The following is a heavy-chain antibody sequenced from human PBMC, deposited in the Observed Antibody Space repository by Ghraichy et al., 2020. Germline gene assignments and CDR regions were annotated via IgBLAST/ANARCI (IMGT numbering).Heavy chain of an antibody. J-gene: IGHJ3*02. V-gene: IGHV4-39*01. CDR2: IHYSGTT. CDR1: GGSISSSNYW. CDR3: ARQLDRGYWAFDI. D-gene: IGHD2-8*02. Sequence: SETLSLTCTVSGGSISSSNYWWGWIRQPPGKGLEWIASIHYSGTTSYNPSLKSRGSISVDTSTNQFPLRLTSGTVADAAVYYCARQLDRGYWAFDIWGQGTVVSVSS.